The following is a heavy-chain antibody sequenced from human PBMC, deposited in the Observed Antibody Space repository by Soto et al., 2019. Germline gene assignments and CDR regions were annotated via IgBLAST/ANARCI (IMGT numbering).Heavy chain of an antibody. CDR1: GYTFTGYY. D-gene: IGHD6-13*01. J-gene: IGHJ6*02. V-gene: IGHV1-2*04. CDR2: INPNSGGT. Sequence: ASVKVSCKASGYTFTGYYMHWVRQAPGQGLEWMGWINPNSGGTNYAQKFQGWVTMTRDTSISTAYMELSRLRSDDTAVYYCARDQQLVRGYYYGMDVWGQGTTVTVSS. CDR3: ARDQQLVRGYYYGMDV.